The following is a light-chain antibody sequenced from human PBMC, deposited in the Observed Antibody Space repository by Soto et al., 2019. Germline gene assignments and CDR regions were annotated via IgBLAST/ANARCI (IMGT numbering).Light chain of an antibody. J-gene: IGKJ1*01. CDR2: GAS. Sequence: EIVLTQAPGTLALSPGGRGTLFCRASQSVGSDYLAWYQQKPGQAPRILIFGASGRATGIPDRFSGSGSGTDFTLTISRLEPEDFAVYYCQQYGSSGTFGQGTKVDIK. V-gene: IGKV3-20*01. CDR3: QQYGSSGT. CDR1: QSVGSDY.